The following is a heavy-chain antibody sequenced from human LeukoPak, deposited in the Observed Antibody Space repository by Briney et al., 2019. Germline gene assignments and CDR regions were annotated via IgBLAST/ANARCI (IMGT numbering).Heavy chain of an antibody. V-gene: IGHV3-33*03. CDR1: GFIFSSHA. J-gene: IGHJ4*02. CDR3: RAVAGFDY. CDR2: AWSDGSRV. D-gene: IGHD6-19*01. Sequence: PGRSLRLSCAASGFIFSSHAMHWVRQAPGKGLEWVAVAWSDGSRVYYADSVKGRFTISRDNSRDTLLLQMNSLRAEDTAVYYSRAVAGFDYWGQGTLVTVSS.